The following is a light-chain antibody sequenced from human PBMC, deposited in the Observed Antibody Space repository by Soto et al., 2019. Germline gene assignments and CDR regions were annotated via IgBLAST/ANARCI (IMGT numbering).Light chain of an antibody. CDR3: QHYNSSGT. V-gene: IGKV1-5*01. J-gene: IGKJ1*01. CDR2: DAS. Sequence: DIQMTQSPSTLSASVGDRVTITCRASQSISSWLAWYQQKPGKAPKLLIYDASSLESGVPSRISGSGSGTEFPLTISSVHPDDFASYDCQHYNSSGTFGQGTKVDI. CDR1: QSISSW.